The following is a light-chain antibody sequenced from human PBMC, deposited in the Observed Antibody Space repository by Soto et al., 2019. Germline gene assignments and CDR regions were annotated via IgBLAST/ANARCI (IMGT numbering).Light chain of an antibody. J-gene: IGKJ1*01. CDR1: QSVSSSY. CDR2: GAS. V-gene: IGKV3-20*01. CDR3: QQYGSSWT. Sequence: IVLTQSPVTLALSPFEIASLSCMASQSVSSSYLAWYQQKPGQAPRLLIYGASSRATGIPDRFSGSGSGTDFTLTISRLEPEDFAVYYCQQYGSSWTFGQGTKVDI.